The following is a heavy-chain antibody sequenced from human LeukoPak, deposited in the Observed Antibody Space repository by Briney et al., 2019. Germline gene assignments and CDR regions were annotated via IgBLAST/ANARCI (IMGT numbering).Heavy chain of an antibody. CDR3: AKDGSRWELDY. CDR1: GFTFSSYA. V-gene: IGHV3-23*01. J-gene: IGHJ4*02. Sequence: GGSLRLSCAASGFTFSSYAMGWVRQAPGKGLEWVSAISGSGGSTYYADSVKGRFTISRDNSKNTLYLQTNSLRAEDTAVYYCAKDGSRWELDYWGQGTLVTVSS. CDR2: ISGSGGST. D-gene: IGHD1-26*01.